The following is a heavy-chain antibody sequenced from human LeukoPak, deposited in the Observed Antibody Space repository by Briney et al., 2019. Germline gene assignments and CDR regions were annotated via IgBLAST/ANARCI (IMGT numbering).Heavy chain of an antibody. D-gene: IGHD5-12*01. CDR1: GGPVNNYD. J-gene: IGHJ5*02. CDR3: ARDRAEGGGYWFDP. Sequence: KPSETLSLTCTVSGGPVNNYDWSWIRQPPGKGLEYIGYIYYSGSTNYNPSLKSRVTISVDTSKNQFSLNLKSVTAADTAVYYCARDRAEGGGYWFDPWGQGTLVTVSS. V-gene: IGHV4-59*02. CDR2: IYYSGST.